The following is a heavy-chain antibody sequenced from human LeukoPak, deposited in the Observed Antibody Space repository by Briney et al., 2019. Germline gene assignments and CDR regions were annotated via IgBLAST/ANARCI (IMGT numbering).Heavy chain of an antibody. D-gene: IGHD2-2*01. CDR1: GFTFSGSA. Sequence: PGGSLRLSCAASGFTFSGSAMHWVRQASGKGLEWVGRIRSKANSYATAYAASVKGRFTISRDDSKNTAYLQMNSLKTEDTAVYYCTSTYCSSTSCQSFYYYYYMDVWGKGTTVTVSS. J-gene: IGHJ6*03. V-gene: IGHV3-73*01. CDR3: TSTYCSSTSCQSFYYYYYMDV. CDR2: IRSKANSYAT.